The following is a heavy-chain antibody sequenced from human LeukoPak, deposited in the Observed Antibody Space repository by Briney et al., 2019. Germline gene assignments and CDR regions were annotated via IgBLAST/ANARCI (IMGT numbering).Heavy chain of an antibody. CDR3: ARLLDNDSSGDPDTFDM. CDR2: IYYSGRT. CDR1: GGSISSYY. V-gene: IGHV4-4*07. J-gene: IGHJ3*02. D-gene: IGHD3-22*01. Sequence: SETLSLTCTVSGGSISSYYWSWIRQPAGKGLEWIGRIYYSGRTRYNPSLQSRVTISADTSKNHLSLKLTSVTAADTAVYYCARLLDNDSSGDPDTFDMWGQGIMVTVSS.